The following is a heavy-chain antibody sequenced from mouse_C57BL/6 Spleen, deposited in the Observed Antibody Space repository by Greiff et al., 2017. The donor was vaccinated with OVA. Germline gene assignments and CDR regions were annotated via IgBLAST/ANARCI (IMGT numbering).Heavy chain of an antibody. CDR3: SGGGNFDFSMDY. CDR2: ISSGSSTI. Sequence: EVHLVESGGGLVKPGGSLKLSCAASGFTFSDYGMHWVRQAPEKGLEWVAYISSGSSTIYYADTVKGRFTISRDNAKNTLFLQMTSLRSEDTAMYYCSGGGNFDFSMDYWGQGTSVTVSS. J-gene: IGHJ4*01. V-gene: IGHV5-17*01. CDR1: GFTFSDYG. D-gene: IGHD2-1*01.